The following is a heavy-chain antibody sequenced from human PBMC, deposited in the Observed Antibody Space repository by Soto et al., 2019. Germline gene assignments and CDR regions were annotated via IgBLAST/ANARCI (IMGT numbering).Heavy chain of an antibody. CDR3: AKGMWDIAAAGPDY. D-gene: IGHD6-13*01. CDR2: ISGSGGST. V-gene: IGHV3-23*01. CDR1: GFTFSSYA. J-gene: IGHJ4*02. Sequence: GGSLRLSCAASGFTFSSYAMSWFRQAPGKGLEWVSAISGSGGSTYYADSVKGRFTISRDNSKNTLYLQMNSLRAEDTAVYYCAKGMWDIAAAGPDYWGQGTLVTVSS.